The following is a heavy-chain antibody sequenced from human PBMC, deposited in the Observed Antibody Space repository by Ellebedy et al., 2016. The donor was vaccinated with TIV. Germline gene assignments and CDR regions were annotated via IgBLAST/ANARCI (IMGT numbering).Heavy chain of an antibody. D-gene: IGHD2-2*01. CDR1: GASISSYY. CDR3: VRDYRLLSGHYYYYMDV. Sequence: SETLSLXXAVSGASISSYYWSWLWQPAGKGLEWIGRIYTSGSTNYNPSLKSRVTMLVDTSKNQVYLKLRSVTAADTAVYYCVRDYRLLSGHYYYYMDVWGKGTTVTVSS. V-gene: IGHV4-4*07. J-gene: IGHJ6*03. CDR2: IYTSGST.